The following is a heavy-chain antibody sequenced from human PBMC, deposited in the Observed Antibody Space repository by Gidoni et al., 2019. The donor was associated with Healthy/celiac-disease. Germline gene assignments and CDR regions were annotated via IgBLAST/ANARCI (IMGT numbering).Heavy chain of an antibody. CDR1: GGSISSRSYY. CDR2: IYYSGST. Sequence: QLQLQESGPGLVKPSETLSLTCTVSGGSISSRSYYWGWIRQPPGKGLEWIGSIYYSGSTYYNPSLKSRVTISVDTSKNQFSLKLSSVTAADTAVYYCARLSDFWSDPYYFDYWGQGTLVTVSS. J-gene: IGHJ4*02. D-gene: IGHD3-3*01. V-gene: IGHV4-39*01. CDR3: ARLSDFWSDPYYFDY.